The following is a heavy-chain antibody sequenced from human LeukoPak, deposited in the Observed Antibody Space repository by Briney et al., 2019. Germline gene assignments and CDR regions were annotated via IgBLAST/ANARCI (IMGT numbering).Heavy chain of an antibody. CDR3: TRYNNDHFDY. Sequence: PGRSLRLSCAGSGFTFGGYGMHRFRQTPGKGLEWVAVIAYDGSRAFYADSVKGRITISRDNSKNTMSVQMDDLRAEDTAVYYCTRYNNDHFDYWGQGTLVTVSS. CDR1: GFTFGGYG. V-gene: IGHV3-33*01. CDR2: IAYDGSRA. D-gene: IGHD1-14*01. J-gene: IGHJ4*02.